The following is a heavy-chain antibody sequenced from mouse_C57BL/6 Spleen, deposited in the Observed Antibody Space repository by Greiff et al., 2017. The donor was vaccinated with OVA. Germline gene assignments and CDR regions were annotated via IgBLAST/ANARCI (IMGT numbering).Heavy chain of an antibody. Sequence: VQLQQSGAELVRPGASVKLSCKASGYTFTDYYINWVKQRPGQGLEWIARIYPGSGNTYYNEKFKGKATLTAEKSSSTAYMQLSSLTSEDSAVYFCARRGAYGWYFDVWGTGTTVTVSS. CDR2: IYPGSGNT. D-gene: IGHD1-1*01. J-gene: IGHJ1*03. CDR3: ARRGAYGWYFDV. V-gene: IGHV1-76*01. CDR1: GYTFTDYY.